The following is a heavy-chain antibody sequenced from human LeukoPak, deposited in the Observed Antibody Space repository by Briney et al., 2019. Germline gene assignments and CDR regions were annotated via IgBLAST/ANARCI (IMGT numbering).Heavy chain of an antibody. CDR2: IDPSDSYT. J-gene: IGHJ3*02. V-gene: IGHV5-10-1*01. CDR1: GSSFTSYW. Sequence: PGESLKISRKGSGSSFTSYWISWVRQLPGKGLEWMGRIDPSDSYTNYSPSFQGHVTISADKSISTAYLQWSSLKASDTAMYYCARAAKAFDIWGQGTMVTVSS. D-gene: IGHD5-18*01. CDR3: ARAAKAFDI.